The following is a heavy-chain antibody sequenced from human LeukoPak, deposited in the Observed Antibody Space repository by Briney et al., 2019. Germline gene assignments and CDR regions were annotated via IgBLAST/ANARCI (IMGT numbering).Heavy chain of an antibody. J-gene: IGHJ4*02. CDR1: GGSFSGYY. V-gene: IGHV4-34*01. CDR2: INHSGST. Sequence: SETLSLTCAVYGGSFSGYYWSWIRQPPVKGLEWIGEINHSGSTNYNPSLKSRVTISVDTSKNQFSLKLSSVTAADTAVYYCARATRPVPKRGGISIPAAGQNFDYWGQGTLVTVSS. D-gene: IGHD6-13*01. CDR3: ARATRPVPKRGGISIPAAGQNFDY.